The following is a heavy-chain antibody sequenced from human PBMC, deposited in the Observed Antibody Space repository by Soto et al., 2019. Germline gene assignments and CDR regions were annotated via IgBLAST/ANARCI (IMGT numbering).Heavy chain of an antibody. V-gene: IGHV3-23*01. CDR1: GITISNYP. Sequence: EVQLLESGGGLVQPGGSLRLSCAASGITISNYPMSWVRQAPGKGLDWVSGISGSGDRTYYADSAKGRFTISKGIYRNSMSLQLDRLGVEAMDVYFCVKDDGGYPSTAPLWGQGPLVTVSS. J-gene: IGHJ4*02. CDR3: VKDDGGYPSTAPL. CDR2: ISGSGDRT. D-gene: IGHD3-22*01.